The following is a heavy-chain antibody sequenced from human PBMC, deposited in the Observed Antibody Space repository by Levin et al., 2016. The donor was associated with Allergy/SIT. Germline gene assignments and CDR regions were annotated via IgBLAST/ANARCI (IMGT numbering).Heavy chain of an antibody. Sequence: SVKVSCKASGGTFSSYAISWVRQAPGQGLEWMGRIIPILGIANYAQKFQGRVTITADKSTSTAYMELSSLRSEDTAVYYCARLAVAGTNYYYYGMDVWGQGTTVTVSS. CDR3: ARLAVAGTNYYYYGMDV. J-gene: IGHJ6*02. V-gene: IGHV1-69*04. CDR1: GGTFSSYA. D-gene: IGHD6-19*01. CDR2: IIPILGIA.